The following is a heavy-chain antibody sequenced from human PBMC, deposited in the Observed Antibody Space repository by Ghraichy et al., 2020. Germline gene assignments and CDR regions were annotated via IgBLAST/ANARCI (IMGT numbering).Heavy chain of an antibody. J-gene: IGHJ4*02. Sequence: SETLSLTCAVYGGSFSGYYWSWIRQPPGKGLEWIGEINHSGSTNYNPSLKSRVTISVDTSKNQFSLKLSSVTAADTAVYYCARGHIGSRIDYWGQGTLVTVSS. V-gene: IGHV4-34*01. CDR1: GGSFSGYY. CDR2: INHSGST. CDR3: ARGHIGSRIDY. D-gene: IGHD6-25*01.